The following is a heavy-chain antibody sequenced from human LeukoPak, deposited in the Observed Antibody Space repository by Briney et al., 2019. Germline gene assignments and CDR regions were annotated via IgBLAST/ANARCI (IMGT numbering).Heavy chain of an antibody. CDR1: GFTVSSNY. CDR3: ARGANDILTGYLYYFDY. V-gene: IGHV3-53*01. CDR2: IYSGGST. Sequence: PGGSLRLSCAASGFTVSSNYMSWVRQAPGKGLEWVSVIYSGGSTYYADSVKGRFTISRDNSKNTLYLQMNSLRAEDTAVYYCARGANDILTGYLYYFDYWGQGTLVTVSS. D-gene: IGHD3-9*01. J-gene: IGHJ4*02.